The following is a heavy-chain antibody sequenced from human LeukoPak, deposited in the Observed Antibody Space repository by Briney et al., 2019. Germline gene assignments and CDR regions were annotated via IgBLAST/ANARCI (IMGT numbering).Heavy chain of an antibody. D-gene: IGHD6-19*01. CDR1: GFTFSSYA. V-gene: IGHV3-23*01. CDR2: ISGSGGST. J-gene: IGHJ4*02. CDR3: AKVTERGAVAGSFDY. Sequence: GGSLRLSCAASGFTFSSYAMSWVRQAPGKGLEWVPAISGSGGSTYYADSVKGRFTISRDNSKNTLYLQMNSLRAEDTAVYYCAKVTERGAVAGSFDYWGQGTLVTVSS.